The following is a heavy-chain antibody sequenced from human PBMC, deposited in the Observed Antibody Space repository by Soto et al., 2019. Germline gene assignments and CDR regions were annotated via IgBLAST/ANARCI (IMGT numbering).Heavy chain of an antibody. V-gene: IGHV3-7*04. D-gene: IGHD2-15*01. CDR1: GFTFTNYW. CDR3: ARDYGGNPGIY. CDR2: IKQDGGEK. Sequence: EVQLVESGGGLVQPGGSLRLSCAASGFTFTNYWMSWVRQAPGKGLEWVANIKQDGGEKYYVDSVKGRFTISRDNAKDSLYLKMNSLRAEDTAVYYCARDYGGNPGIYWGQGTLVTVSS. J-gene: IGHJ4*02.